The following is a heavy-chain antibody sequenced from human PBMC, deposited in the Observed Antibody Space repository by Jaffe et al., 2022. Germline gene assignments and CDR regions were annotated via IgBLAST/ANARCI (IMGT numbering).Heavy chain of an antibody. CDR1: GGSISSSSYY. J-gene: IGHJ5*02. D-gene: IGHD2-15*01. CDR2: IYYSGST. V-gene: IGHV4-39*01. CDR3: ARHISPDICSGGSCYFVLGWFDP. Sequence: QLQLQESGPGLVKPSETLSLTCTVSGGSISSSSYYWGWIRQPPGKGLEWIGSIYYSGSTYYNPSLKSRVTISVDTSKNQFSLKLSSVTAADTAVYYCARHISPDICSGGSCYFVLGWFDPWGQGTLVTVSS.